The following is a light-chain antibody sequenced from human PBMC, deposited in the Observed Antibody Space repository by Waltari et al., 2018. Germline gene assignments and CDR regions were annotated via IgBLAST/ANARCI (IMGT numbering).Light chain of an antibody. V-gene: IGKV1-12*01. J-gene: IGKJ2*01. CDR3: QQAYSFPLT. CDR1: QAISTW. Sequence: DIQMTQSPSSVSASVGDRVTIPCRASQAISTWLAWYQQKPGKAPKLLIYSAASLQSAVPSRFSGSGYGTDFTLTISSLQPEDFATYYCQQAYSFPLTFGQGTKLEIK. CDR2: SAA.